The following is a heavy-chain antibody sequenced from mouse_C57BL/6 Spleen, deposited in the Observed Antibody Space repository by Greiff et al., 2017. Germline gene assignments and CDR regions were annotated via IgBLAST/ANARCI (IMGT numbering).Heavy chain of an antibody. CDR3: ARASFYYSNYVGYFDV. CDR2: ISYDGSN. CDR1: GYSITSGYY. V-gene: IGHV3-6*01. D-gene: IGHD2-5*01. J-gene: IGHJ1*03. Sequence: VQLQQSGPGLVKPSQSLSLTCSVTGYSITSGYYWNWIRQFPGNKLEWMGYISYDGSNNYNPSLKNRISITRDTSKNQFFLKLNSVTTEDTATYYCARASFYYSNYVGYFDVWGTGTTVTVSS.